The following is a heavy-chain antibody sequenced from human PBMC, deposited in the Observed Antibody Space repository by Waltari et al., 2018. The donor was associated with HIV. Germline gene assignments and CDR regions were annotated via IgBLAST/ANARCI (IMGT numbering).Heavy chain of an antibody. CDR2: IYTSGST. CDR3: AREIVGATSRHDY. CDR1: GGSISSGSYY. Sequence: QVQLQESGPGLVKPSQTLSLTCTVSGGSISSGSYYWSWIRQPAGKGLEWIGRIYTSGSTNYNPSLKSRVTISVDTSKNQFSLKLSSVTAADTAVYYCAREIVGATSRHDYWGQGTLVAVSS. V-gene: IGHV4-61*02. D-gene: IGHD1-26*01. J-gene: IGHJ4*02.